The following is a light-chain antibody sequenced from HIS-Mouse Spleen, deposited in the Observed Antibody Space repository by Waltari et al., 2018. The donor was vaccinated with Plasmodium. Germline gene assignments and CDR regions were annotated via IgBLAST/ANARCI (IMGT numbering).Light chain of an antibody. J-gene: IGLJ2*01. V-gene: IGLV3-1*01. Sequence: SYELTQPPSVSVSPGQTASITCSGDKLGYKYACWYQQKPGQSPVLVIDQDSKRPSGIPDRFSGSNSGNTATLTISGTQAMDEADYYCQAWDSSTVVFGGGTKLTVL. CDR1: KLGYKY. CDR2: QDS. CDR3: QAWDSSTVV.